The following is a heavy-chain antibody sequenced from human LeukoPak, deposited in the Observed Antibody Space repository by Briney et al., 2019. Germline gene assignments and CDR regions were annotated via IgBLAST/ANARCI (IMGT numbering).Heavy chain of an antibody. CDR2: MSNSGGTR. J-gene: IGHJ2*01. Sequence: GGSLRLSCAASGFIFNDYYMSWIRQVPGKGLEWVSYMSNSGGTRYYGDSVKGRFTISRDNTKDLLYLHMNSLRAEDTAVYYCARTPYYYDSSGYSWYFDLWGRGTLVTVSS. V-gene: IGHV3-11*01. CDR1: GFIFNDYY. CDR3: ARTPYYYDSSGYSWYFDL. D-gene: IGHD3-22*01.